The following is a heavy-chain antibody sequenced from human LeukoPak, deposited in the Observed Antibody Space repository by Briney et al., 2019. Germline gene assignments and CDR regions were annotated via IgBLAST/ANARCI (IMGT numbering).Heavy chain of an antibody. CDR1: GFTFSNAW. CDR3: LGNSPQFDY. J-gene: IGHJ4*02. D-gene: IGHD4-23*01. V-gene: IGHV3-15*01. Sequence: GGSLRLSCAASGFTFSNAWMSWVRHAPGKGLECVGRIKSETDGGTTDYAAPVKGRFTISRDYLKNTLYLQMNSLKTEDTAVYYCLGNSPQFDYWGQGTLVTVSS. CDR2: IKSETDGGTT.